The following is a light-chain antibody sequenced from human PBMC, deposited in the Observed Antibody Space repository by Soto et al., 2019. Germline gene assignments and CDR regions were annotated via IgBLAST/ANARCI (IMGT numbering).Light chain of an antibody. Sequence: AIQMAQSPSSLSASVGDRVTITCRASQGIGNDVGWYQQKPGKAPKLLLYAATTLQSGVPSRISGTRSGTDFTLTISSLQPEDVATYYCLQDHNYPLTFGGGTKVEIK. J-gene: IGKJ4*01. V-gene: IGKV1-6*02. CDR3: LQDHNYPLT. CDR1: QGIGND. CDR2: AAT.